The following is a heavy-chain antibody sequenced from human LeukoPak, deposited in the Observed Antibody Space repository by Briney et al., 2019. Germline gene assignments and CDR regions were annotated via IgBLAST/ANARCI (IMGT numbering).Heavy chain of an antibody. Sequence: PGRSLRLSCAASGFTFSSYGMHWVRQAPGKGLEWVAVISYDGSNKYYADCVKGRFTISRDNSKNTLYLQMNSLRAEDTAVYYCAKVLGEWLRLGAFDIWGQGTMVTVSS. CDR1: GFTFSSYG. CDR2: ISYDGSNK. D-gene: IGHD5-12*01. J-gene: IGHJ3*02. V-gene: IGHV3-30*18. CDR3: AKVLGEWLRLGAFDI.